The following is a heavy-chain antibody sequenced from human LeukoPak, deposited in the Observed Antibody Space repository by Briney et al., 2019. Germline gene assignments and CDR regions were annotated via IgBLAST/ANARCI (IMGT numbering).Heavy chain of an antibody. CDR3: ARYGLYSFDY. CDR2: IYYNGNT. CDR1: GGALTNLF. Sequence: SETLSLTCTVSGGALTNLFWSWIRQPPGKALEWIGYIYYNGNTNYNPSLKSRVSISVDTSKNQFSLRPSSVTASDTAVYYCARYGLYSFDYWGQGALVTVSS. D-gene: IGHD3-10*01. V-gene: IGHV4-59*08. J-gene: IGHJ4*02.